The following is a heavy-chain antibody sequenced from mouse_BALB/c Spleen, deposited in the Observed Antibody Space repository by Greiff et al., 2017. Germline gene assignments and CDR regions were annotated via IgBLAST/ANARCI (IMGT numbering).Heavy chain of an antibody. V-gene: IGHV1-14*01. CDR1: GYTFTSYV. D-gene: IGHD2-14*01. J-gene: IGHJ3*01. CDR2: INPYNDGT. Sequence: EVKLQQSGPELVKPGASVKMSCKASGYTFTSYVMHWVKQKPGQGLEWIGYINPYNDGTKYNEKFKGKATLTSDKSSSTAYMELSSLTSEDSAVYYCAREADYRYDDAWFAYWGQGTLVTVSA. CDR3: AREADYRYDDAWFAY.